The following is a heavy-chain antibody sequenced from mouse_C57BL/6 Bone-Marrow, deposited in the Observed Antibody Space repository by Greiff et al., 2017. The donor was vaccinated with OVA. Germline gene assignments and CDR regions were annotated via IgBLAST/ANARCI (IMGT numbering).Heavy chain of an antibody. CDR2: IDPNSGGT. J-gene: IGHJ4*01. Sequence: VQLQQPGAELVKPGASVKLSCKASGYTFTSYWMHWVKQRPGRGLEWIGRIDPNSGGTKYNEKFKSKATLTVDKPSSTAYMQLSSLTSEDSAVYYCAKRYGSSSFYAMDYWGQGTSVTVAS. D-gene: IGHD1-1*01. CDR3: AKRYGSSSFYAMDY. CDR1: GYTFTSYW. V-gene: IGHV1-72*01.